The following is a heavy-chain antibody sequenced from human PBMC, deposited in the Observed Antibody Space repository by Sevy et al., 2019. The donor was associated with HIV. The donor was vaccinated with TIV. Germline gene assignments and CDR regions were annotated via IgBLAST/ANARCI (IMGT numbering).Heavy chain of an antibody. CDR1: GFTFDDYT. CDR3: TRVEGAADWGMDV. V-gene: IGHV3-49*04. Sequence: GGSLRLSCRASGFTFDDYTMSWVRQAPRKGLEWVAFIRSKAYGGTTEYAASVKGRFTISRDESKSIAYLQMNSLKTEDTAVYYCTRVEGAADWGMDVWGQGTTVTVSS. CDR2: IRSKAYGGTT. D-gene: IGHD1-26*01. J-gene: IGHJ6*02.